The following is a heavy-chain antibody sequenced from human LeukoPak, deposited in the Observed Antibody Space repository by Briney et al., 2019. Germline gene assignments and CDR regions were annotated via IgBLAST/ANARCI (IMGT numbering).Heavy chain of an antibody. Sequence: SETLFLTCTVSGGSISSYYWSWIRPPPGKGLEWIGYIYYSGSTNYNPSLKSRVTISVDTSKNQFSLKLSSVTAADTAVYYCARGSEQWLHFDYWGQGTLVTVSS. CDR1: GGSISSYY. D-gene: IGHD6-19*01. CDR3: ARGSEQWLHFDY. J-gene: IGHJ4*02. V-gene: IGHV4-59*01. CDR2: IYYSGST.